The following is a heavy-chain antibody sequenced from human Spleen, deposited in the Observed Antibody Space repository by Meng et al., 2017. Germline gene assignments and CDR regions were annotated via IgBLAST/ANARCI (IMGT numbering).Heavy chain of an antibody. D-gene: IGHD6-19*01. CDR1: GYSISSGYH. V-gene: IGHV4-38-2*02. J-gene: IGHJ4*02. Sequence: GSLRLSCAVSGYSISSGYHWGWIRQPPGKGLEWIGSIYHSGSPYYNPSLRSRVTISIDTSKNQFSLKLSSVTAADTAVYYCARDAAYSSGWDHNFDYWGQGTLVTVSS. CDR2: IYHSGSP. CDR3: ARDAAYSSGWDHNFDY.